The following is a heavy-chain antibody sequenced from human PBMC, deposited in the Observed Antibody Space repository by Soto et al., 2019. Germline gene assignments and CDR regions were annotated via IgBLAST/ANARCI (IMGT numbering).Heavy chain of an antibody. CDR1: GGSFSGYY. V-gene: IGHV4-34*01. J-gene: IGHJ4*02. D-gene: IGHD6-19*01. CDR2: INHSGST. Sequence: SETLSLTCAVYGGSFSGYYWSWIRQPPGKGLEWIGEINHSGSTNYNPSLKSRVTISVDTSKNQFSLKLSSVTAADTAVYYCASRSVAGNPYYFDYWGQGTLVTVSS. CDR3: ASRSVAGNPYYFDY.